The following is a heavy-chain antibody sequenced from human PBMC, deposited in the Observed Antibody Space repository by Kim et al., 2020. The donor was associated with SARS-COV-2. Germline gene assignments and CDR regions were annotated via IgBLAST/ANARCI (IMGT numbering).Heavy chain of an antibody. CDR3: ARDDTSYGMDV. J-gene: IGHJ6*02. CDR2: R. V-gene: IGHV3-21*01. D-gene: IGHD2-2*02. Sequence: RDDADSLQGRFTITRDDGKISLYLHMNSLRAEDTAVYYCARDDTSYGMDVWGQGTTVTVSS.